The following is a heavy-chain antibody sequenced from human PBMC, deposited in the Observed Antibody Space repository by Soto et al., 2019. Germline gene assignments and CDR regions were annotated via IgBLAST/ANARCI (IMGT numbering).Heavy chain of an antibody. CDR3: ARGADFWSGYLWFDP. V-gene: IGHV1-18*01. CDR2: ISAYNGNT. J-gene: IGHJ5*02. D-gene: IGHD3-3*01. CDR1: GYTFSSYG. Sequence: QVQLVQSGGEVRQPGASVKVSCKASGYTFSSYGISWVRQAPGQGLEWMGWISAYNGNTKYAQNLQGRVTLTTDTSTTTAYMELRSLRYDDTAVYFCARGADFWSGYLWFDPWGQGTLVTVSS.